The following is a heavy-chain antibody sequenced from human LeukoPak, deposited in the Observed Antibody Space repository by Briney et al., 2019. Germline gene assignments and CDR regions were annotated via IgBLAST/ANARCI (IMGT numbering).Heavy chain of an antibody. D-gene: IGHD6-19*01. CDR3: ASKSSRAVTGTLNY. CDR2: IYGDGRT. V-gene: IGHV3-53*01. CDR1: GFTFSSYA. Sequence: GGSLRLSCAASGFTFSSYAMSWVRQAPGKGLEWVSLIYGDGRTYYADSVKGRFIISRDNSKNTLYLQMNSLRAEDTAVYYCASKSSRAVTGTLNYWGQGTLVTVSS. J-gene: IGHJ4*02.